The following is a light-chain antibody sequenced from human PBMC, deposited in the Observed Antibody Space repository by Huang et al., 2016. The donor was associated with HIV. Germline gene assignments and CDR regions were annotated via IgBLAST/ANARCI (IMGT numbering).Light chain of an antibody. J-gene: IGKJ2*01. Sequence: EIVLTQSPGTLSLSPGERATLSCRASQAIRSIHLAWYQHQSGQAPRVLIYAASSRATGIPDRFSGSGSGSGTDVTLTINRREPEDSAVYYCQQYGNSPLFTFGQGTNLEIK. CDR2: AAS. CDR3: QQYGNSPLFT. CDR1: QAIRSIH. V-gene: IGKV3-20*01.